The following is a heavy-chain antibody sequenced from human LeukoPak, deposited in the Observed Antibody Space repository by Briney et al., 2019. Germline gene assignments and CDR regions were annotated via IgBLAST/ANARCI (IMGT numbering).Heavy chain of an antibody. CDR2: IIPIFGTA. J-gene: IGHJ4*02. D-gene: IGHD3-3*01. V-gene: IGHV1-69*13. Sequence: SVKVSCKASGGTFSSYAISWVRQAPGQGLEWMGGIIPIFGTANYAQKFQGRVTITADESTSTAYMELSSLRSEDTAVYYCARSNLENGYIYYWGQGTLVTVSS. CDR3: ARSNLENGYIYY. CDR1: GGTFSSYA.